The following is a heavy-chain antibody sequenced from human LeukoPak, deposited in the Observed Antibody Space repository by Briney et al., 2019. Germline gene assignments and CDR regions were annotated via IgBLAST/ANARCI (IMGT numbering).Heavy chain of an antibody. CDR1: GGSISSSSYY. J-gene: IGHJ5*02. CDR2: IYYSGST. Sequence: SETLSLTCTVSGGSISSSSYYWGWLRQPPGKGLEWIGSIYYSGSTYYNPPLKSRVTISVDTSKNQFSLKLSSVTAADTAVYYCARHSRTAIWNNWFDPWGQGTLVTVSS. CDR3: ARHSRTAIWNNWFDP. V-gene: IGHV4-39*01. D-gene: IGHD2-21*02.